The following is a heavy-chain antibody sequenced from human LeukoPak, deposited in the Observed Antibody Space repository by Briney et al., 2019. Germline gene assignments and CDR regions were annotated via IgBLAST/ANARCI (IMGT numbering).Heavy chain of an antibody. V-gene: IGHV3-30*18. Sequence: PGGSLRLSCAASGFTFSSYDMHWVRQAPGQGLEWVSVISSDENNKYYADSVKGRFTISRDNSKNTLYLQMSSLRPEDTAVYYCAKEGRWLQLGGAFDIWGQGTMVTVSS. J-gene: IGHJ3*02. CDR1: GFTFSSYD. CDR3: AKEGRWLQLGGAFDI. CDR2: ISSDENNK. D-gene: IGHD5-24*01.